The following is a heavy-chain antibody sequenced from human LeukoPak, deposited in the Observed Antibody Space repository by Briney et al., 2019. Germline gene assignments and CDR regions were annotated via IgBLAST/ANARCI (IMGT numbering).Heavy chain of an antibody. V-gene: IGHV4-34*01. Sequence: SSETLSLTCAVDGGSFSGYYCSWIRQPSGKGLEWIGEIKQSGSTNYNPSLKRRVTISVDTSKTQFSLKLSSVTAADTAVYYCARYCSSTSCYVDYWGQGTLVTVSS. CDR3: ARYCSSTSCYVDY. CDR2: IKQSGST. J-gene: IGHJ4*02. CDR1: GGSFSGYY. D-gene: IGHD2-2*01.